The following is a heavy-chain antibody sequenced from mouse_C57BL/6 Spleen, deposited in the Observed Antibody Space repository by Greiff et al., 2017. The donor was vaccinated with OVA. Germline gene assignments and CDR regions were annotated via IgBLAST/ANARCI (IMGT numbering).Heavy chain of an antibody. CDR2: IRSKSSNYAT. D-gene: IGHD1-1*01. CDR1: GFTFNTYA. Sequence: EVQLVESGGGLVQPKGSLKLSCAASGFTFNTYAMHWVRQAPGKGLEWVARIRSKSSNYATYYADSVKDRFTISRDDSQSMLYLQMNNLKTEDTAMYYCVRGIFPFTTVDLFAYWGQGTLVTVSA. V-gene: IGHV10-3*01. J-gene: IGHJ3*01. CDR3: VRGIFPFTTVDLFAY.